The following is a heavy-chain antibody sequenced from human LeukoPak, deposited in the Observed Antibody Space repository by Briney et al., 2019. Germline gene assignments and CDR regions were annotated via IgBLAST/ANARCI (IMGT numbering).Heavy chain of an antibody. Sequence: GRSLRLSCAASGFTFSSYAMSWVRQAPGKGLEWVSAISGSGGSTYYADSVKGRFTISRDNSKNTLYLQMNSLRADDTAVYYCARVVPPTDYGSGSYFWDPYYFDYWGQGTLVTVSS. CDR3: ARVVPPTDYGSGSYFWDPYYFDY. V-gene: IGHV3-23*01. CDR1: GFTFSSYA. D-gene: IGHD3-10*01. CDR2: ISGSGGST. J-gene: IGHJ4*02.